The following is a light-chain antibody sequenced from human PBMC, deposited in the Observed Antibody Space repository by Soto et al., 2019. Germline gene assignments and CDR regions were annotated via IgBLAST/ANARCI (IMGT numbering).Light chain of an antibody. CDR1: QTISSW. Sequence: DIQMTQSPSTLSGSVGDRVTITCRASQTISSWLAWYQQKPGKAPKLLIYKASTLKSGVPSRFSGSGSGTEFTLTISSLQPDDFATYFCQQYDKYSTFGQATKVDIK. J-gene: IGKJ1*01. CDR3: QQYDKYST. CDR2: KAS. V-gene: IGKV1-5*03.